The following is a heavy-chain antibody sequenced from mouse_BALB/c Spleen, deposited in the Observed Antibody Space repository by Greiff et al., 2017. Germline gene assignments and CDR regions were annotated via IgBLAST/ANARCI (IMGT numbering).Heavy chain of an antibody. CDR3: TREDYYGYAMDY. CDR2: IYPGSGST. J-gene: IGHJ4*01. V-gene: IGHV1S22*01. Sequence: LKQPGSELVRPGASVKLSCKASGYTFTSYWMHWVKQRHGQGLEWIGNIYPGSGSTNYDEKFKSKGTLTVDTSSSTAYMHLSSLTSEDSAVYYCTREDYYGYAMDYWGQGTSVTVSS. CDR1: GYTFTSYW. D-gene: IGHD1-1*01.